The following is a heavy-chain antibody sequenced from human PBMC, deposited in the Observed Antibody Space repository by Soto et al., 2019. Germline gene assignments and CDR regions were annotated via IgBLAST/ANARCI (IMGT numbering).Heavy chain of an antibody. J-gene: IGHJ4*02. D-gene: IGHD6-13*01. CDR1: GFTFSSYW. CDR2: MNRDGSEK. V-gene: IGHV3-7*01. CDR3: GRDAGRRFDY. Sequence: EVQLVESGAGLVEPGGSLRLSCAASGFTFSSYWMTWARQAPGKGLEWVASMNRDGSEKRYVDSVEGRFTISRDNAKNSLFLQMNSLCPDDTAVYYCGRDAGRRFDYWGQGSLVTVSS.